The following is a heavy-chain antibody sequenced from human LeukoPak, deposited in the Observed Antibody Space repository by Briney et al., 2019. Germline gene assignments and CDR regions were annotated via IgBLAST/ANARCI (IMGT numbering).Heavy chain of an antibody. CDR1: GYSFTTYW. Sequence: GESLKISCKGSGYSFTTYWIGWVRQMPGKGLEWMGIIYPGDSETRYSPSFQGQVTISADKSITTAYLQWSSLKASDTAMYYCARQGYSSSRDYWGQGTLVTVSS. V-gene: IGHV5-51*01. J-gene: IGHJ4*02. CDR3: ARQGYSSSRDY. CDR2: IYPGDSET. D-gene: IGHD6-13*01.